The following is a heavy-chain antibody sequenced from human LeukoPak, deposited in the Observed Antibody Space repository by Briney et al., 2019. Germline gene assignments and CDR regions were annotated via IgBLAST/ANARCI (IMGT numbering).Heavy chain of an antibody. CDR2: INPNSGGT. Sequence: ASVKVSCKASGYTFTGYYMHWVRQAPGQGLEWMGWINPNSGGTNYAQKCQGRVTMTRDTSISTAYMELSRLRSDDTAVYYCASHSSGIGAFDPWGQGTLVTVSS. V-gene: IGHV1-2*02. D-gene: IGHD6-19*01. CDR3: ASHSSGIGAFDP. J-gene: IGHJ5*02. CDR1: GYTFTGYY.